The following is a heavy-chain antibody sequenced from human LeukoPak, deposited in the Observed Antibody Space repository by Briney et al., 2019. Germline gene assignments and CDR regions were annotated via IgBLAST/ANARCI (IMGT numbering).Heavy chain of an antibody. CDR3: ARRGSGWYYFDY. D-gene: IGHD6-19*01. Sequence: SGTLSLTFTVSGGSISSSSYYWGWIRQPPGKGLGWIGSIYYSGSTYYNPSLKSRVTISVDTSKNQFSLKLSSVTAADTAVYYCARRGSGWYYFDYWGQGTLVTVSS. V-gene: IGHV4-39*01. CDR1: GGSISSSSYY. CDR2: IYYSGST. J-gene: IGHJ4*02.